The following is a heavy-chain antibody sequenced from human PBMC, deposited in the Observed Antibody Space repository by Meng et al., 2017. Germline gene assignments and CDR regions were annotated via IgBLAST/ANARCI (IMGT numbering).Heavy chain of an antibody. V-gene: IGHV3-23*01. CDR1: GFTFSSYA. J-gene: IGHJ3*02. CDR2: ISGSGGST. CDR3: AKGRVLLWFGELLSAGAFDI. D-gene: IGHD3-10*01. Sequence: GESLKISCAASGFTFSSYAMSWVRQAPGKGLEWVSAISGSGGSTYYADSMKGRFTISRDNSKNTLYLQMNSLRAEDTAVCYCAKGRVLLWFGELLSAGAFDIWGQGTMVTVSS.